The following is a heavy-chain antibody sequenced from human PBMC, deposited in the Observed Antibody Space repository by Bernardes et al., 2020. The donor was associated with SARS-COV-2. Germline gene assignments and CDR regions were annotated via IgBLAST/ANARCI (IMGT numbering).Heavy chain of an antibody. CDR3: ARVVDYYDSSGYYDY. Sequence: SETLSLTCTVSGGSISSHYWSWIRQPPGKGLEWIGYIYYSGSTNYNPSLKSRVTISVDTSKNQFSLKLSSVTAADTAVYYCARVVDYYDSSGYYDYWGQGTLVTVSS. D-gene: IGHD3-22*01. V-gene: IGHV4-59*11. CDR1: GGSISSHY. CDR2: IYYSGST. J-gene: IGHJ4*02.